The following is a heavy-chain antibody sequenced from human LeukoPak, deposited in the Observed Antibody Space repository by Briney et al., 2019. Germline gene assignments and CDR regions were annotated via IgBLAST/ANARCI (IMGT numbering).Heavy chain of an antibody. D-gene: IGHD2-2*01. J-gene: IGHJ5*02. CDR3: ARVKFIVVVPAAINWFDP. Sequence: SQTLSLTCTVSGGSISSGGYYWSWIRQHPGKGLEWIGYIYYSGSTYYNPSLKSRVTISVDTSKNQFSLKLSSVTAADTAVYHCARVKFIVVVPAAINWFDPWGQGTLVTVSS. V-gene: IGHV4-31*03. CDR1: GGSISSGGYY. CDR2: IYYSGST.